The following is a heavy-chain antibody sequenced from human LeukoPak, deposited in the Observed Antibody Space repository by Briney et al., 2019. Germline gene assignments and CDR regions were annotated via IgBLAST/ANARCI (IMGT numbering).Heavy chain of an antibody. D-gene: IGHD2-15*01. CDR1: GFTFSSYA. CDR2: TSYDGSNK. J-gene: IGHJ6*02. V-gene: IGHV3-30*04. Sequence: PGGSLRLSCAASGFTFSSYAMHWVRQTPDKGLEWLAVTSYDGSNKDYADSAKGRFIISRENSRNTLYLEMNSLRVEDTAVYYCARDGGSSSGFGMDVWGQGTTVIVSS. CDR3: ARDGGSSSGFGMDV.